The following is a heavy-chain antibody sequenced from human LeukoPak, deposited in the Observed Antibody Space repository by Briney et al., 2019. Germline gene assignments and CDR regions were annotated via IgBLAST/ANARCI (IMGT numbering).Heavy chain of an antibody. Sequence: GGSLRLSCAAPGFTFNSYGMHWVRQAPGKGLEWAAFTRFDGNRIYNTESVKGRFTISRAKSKNTVYLEMNSLRTEDTGVYYCAKEMVGSGRSFDSCGQGTLVTVSS. J-gene: IGHJ4*02. CDR3: AKEMVGSGRSFDS. V-gene: IGHV3-30*02. CDR2: TRFDGNRI. CDR1: GFTFNSYG. D-gene: IGHD3-10*01.